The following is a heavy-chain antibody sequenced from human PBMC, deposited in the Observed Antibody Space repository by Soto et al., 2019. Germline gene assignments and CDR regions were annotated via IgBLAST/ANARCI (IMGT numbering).Heavy chain of an antibody. V-gene: IGHV3-23*01. CDR1: GFTFSSYA. J-gene: IGHJ4*02. Sequence: QLLESGGGLVQPGGSLRLSCATSGFTFSSYAMSWVRQAPGKGLEWVSAISGSSDNTYYADSVKGRFTISRDISKNTSYLQMDSLRAEDTAVYYCAKDRGWASELLRYYWGQGTLVTVSS. D-gene: IGHD1-26*01. CDR3: AKDRGWASELLRYY. CDR2: ISGSSDNT.